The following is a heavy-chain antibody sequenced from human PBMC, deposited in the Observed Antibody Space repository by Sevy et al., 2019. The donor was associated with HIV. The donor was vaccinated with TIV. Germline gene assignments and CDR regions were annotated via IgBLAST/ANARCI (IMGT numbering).Heavy chain of an antibody. J-gene: IGHJ3*02. CDR2: INSDGSST. V-gene: IGHV3-74*01. D-gene: IGHD7-27*01. Sequence: GGSLRLSCAASGFTFSSYWMHWVRQAPGKGLVWVSRINSDGSSTSYADSVKGRFTISRDNAKNTLYRQMNRQGAEDTAEYYCARDGEHAFDIWGQGTMVTVSS. CDR3: ARDGEHAFDI. CDR1: GFTFSSYW.